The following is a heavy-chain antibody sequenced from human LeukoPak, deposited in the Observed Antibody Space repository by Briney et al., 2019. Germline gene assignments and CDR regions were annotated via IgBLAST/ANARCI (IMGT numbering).Heavy chain of an antibody. CDR3: ARGGLEQQLATDAFDI. CDR2: IYYSGST. CDR1: GGSISSYY. J-gene: IGHJ3*02. D-gene: IGHD6-13*01. V-gene: IGHV4-59*08. Sequence: SETLSLTCTVSGGSISSYYWSWIRQPPGKGLEWIGYIYYSGSTKYNPSLKSRITISVDTSKNQFSLKLSSVTAADTAVYYCARGGLEQQLATDAFDIWGQGTMVTVSS.